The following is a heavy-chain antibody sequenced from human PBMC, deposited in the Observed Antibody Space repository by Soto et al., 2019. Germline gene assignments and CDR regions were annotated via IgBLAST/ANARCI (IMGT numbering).Heavy chain of an antibody. CDR3: ARALLSHSYDSGGYDSYFHAMDV. D-gene: IGHD3-22*01. CDR2: IIPISETT. V-gene: IGHV1-69*06. Sequence: SVKVSCKASGGTFSSLDINWVRQSPGQGLEWMGGIIPISETTNYAQIFQGRVSIVADISTSTAYMELSRLRSEDTAVYYCARALLSHSYDSGGYDSYFHAMDVWGQGTPVTVS. CDR1: GGTFSSLD. J-gene: IGHJ6*02.